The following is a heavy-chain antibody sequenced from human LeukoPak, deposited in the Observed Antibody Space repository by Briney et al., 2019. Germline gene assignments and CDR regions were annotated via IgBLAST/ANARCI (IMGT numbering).Heavy chain of an antibody. J-gene: IGHJ6*03. CDR2: IYYSGST. CDR1: GGSISSSSYY. Sequence: SETLSLTCTVSGGSISSSSYYWGWIRQPPGKGLEWIGSIYYSGSTYYNPSLKSRVTISVDTSKNQFSLKLSSVTAADTAVYYCARDRWSSGWSYYYYMDVWGKGTTVTVSS. V-gene: IGHV4-39*02. D-gene: IGHD6-19*01. CDR3: ARDRWSSGWSYYYYMDV.